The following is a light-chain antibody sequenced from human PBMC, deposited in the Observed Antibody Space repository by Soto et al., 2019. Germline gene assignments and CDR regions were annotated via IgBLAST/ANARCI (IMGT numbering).Light chain of an antibody. CDR1: QSVGNNY. V-gene: IGKV3-20*01. CDR3: QQCAYTPRT. Sequence: EMVLTQSPDSLSLSPGERATLSCRASQSVGNNYSAWYKQKPGQAPRLLIYDASNRATGIPDRFSGSGSGTDFTLTISRLEPEDFAVYYCQQCAYTPRTFGQGTKV. J-gene: IGKJ1*01. CDR2: DAS.